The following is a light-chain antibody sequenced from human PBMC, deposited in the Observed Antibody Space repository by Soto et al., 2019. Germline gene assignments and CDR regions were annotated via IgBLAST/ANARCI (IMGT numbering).Light chain of an antibody. CDR1: QSISGW. J-gene: IGKJ4*01. CDR3: QQYETFPLT. CDR2: KAS. V-gene: IGKV1-5*03. Sequence: DIQMTQSPATLSASVGARVTIGCRASQSISGWLAWYQQKPGKAPKLLIYKASILECGVPSRLSGSGSATEVTLTISSLQPEDFASYYCQQYETFPLTFGGGTKV.